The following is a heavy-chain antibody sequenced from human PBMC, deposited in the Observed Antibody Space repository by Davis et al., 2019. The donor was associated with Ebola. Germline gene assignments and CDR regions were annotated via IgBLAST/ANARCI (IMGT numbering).Heavy chain of an antibody. CDR3: ARARPFLPGSTQYHTNYFDL. Sequence: GESLKISCAASGFTFSDYYMSWIRQAPGKGLEWISYISYSSTYTNFADSVKGRFTISTDDAKNSLFPRMDRLGADDTAVYYCARARPFLPGSTQYHTNYFDLWGQGTLVTVSS. CDR2: ISYSSTYT. V-gene: IGHV3-11*05. J-gene: IGHJ4*02. D-gene: IGHD1-14*01. CDR1: GFTFSDYY.